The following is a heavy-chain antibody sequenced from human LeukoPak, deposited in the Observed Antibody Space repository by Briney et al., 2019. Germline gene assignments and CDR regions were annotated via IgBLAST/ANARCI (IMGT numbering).Heavy chain of an antibody. V-gene: IGHV4-30-4*08. CDR3: AREVRGSYYPSYFDY. D-gene: IGHD1-26*01. Sequence: PSQTLSHTCTVSGGSISNDNYYWSWIRQPPGKGLEWIGYIYYSGDTFYDPSLKSRVTISVDTSKNQFSLKLSSVTAADTAVYYCAREVRGSYYPSYFDYWGQGTLVTVSS. J-gene: IGHJ4*02. CDR2: IYYSGDT. CDR1: GGSISNDNYY.